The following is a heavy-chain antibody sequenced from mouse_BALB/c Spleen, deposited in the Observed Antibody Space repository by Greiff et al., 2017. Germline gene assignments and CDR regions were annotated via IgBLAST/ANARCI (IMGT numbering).Heavy chain of an antibody. CDR2: INPSTGYT. J-gene: IGHJ3*01. CDR3: AREGTVVDSFAY. CDR1: GYTFTSYW. V-gene: IGHV1-7*01. Sequence: VQLQQSGAELAKPGASVKMSCKASGYTFTSYWMHWVKQRPGQGLEWIGYINPSTGYTEYNQKFKDKATLTADKSSSTAYMQLSSLTSEDSAVYYCAREGTVVDSFAYWGQGTLVTVSA. D-gene: IGHD1-1*01.